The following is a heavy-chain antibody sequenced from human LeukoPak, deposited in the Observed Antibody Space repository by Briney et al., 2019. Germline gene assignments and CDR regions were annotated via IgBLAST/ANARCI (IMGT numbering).Heavy chain of an antibody. CDR3: ARNILFAFDI. CDR2: IKHDGE. V-gene: IGHV3-7*05. J-gene: IGHJ3*02. Sequence: GGSLRLSCAASGFTFSSYGMTWVRQAPGKGLEWVANIKHDGEYYVDSVKGRFTISRDNSKNTLYLQVNSLRAEDTAMYYCARNILFAFDIWGQGTMVTVSS. CDR1: GFTFSSYG.